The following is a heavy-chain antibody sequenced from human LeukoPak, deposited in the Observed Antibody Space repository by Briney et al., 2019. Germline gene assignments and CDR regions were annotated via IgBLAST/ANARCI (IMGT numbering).Heavy chain of an antibody. V-gene: IGHV4-59*08. CDR2: IFYNGAI. CDR1: DGSIIGRW. D-gene: IGHD2/OR15-2a*01. Sequence: PSETLSLTCTVSDGSIIGRWWSWVRQPPGKGLEWIGDIFYNGAINDNSPLKGRLTMSLDTSKNQFSLKLSSVTAADTAMYYCARRNTADASIDFWGQGTLVIASS. CDR3: ARRNTADASIDF. J-gene: IGHJ4*02.